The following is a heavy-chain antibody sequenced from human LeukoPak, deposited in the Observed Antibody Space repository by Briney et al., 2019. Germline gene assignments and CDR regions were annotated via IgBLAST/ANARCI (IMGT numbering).Heavy chain of an antibody. CDR2: INPNSGGT. CDR3: ARDFPRGIAVNY. V-gene: IGHV1-2*02. D-gene: IGHD6-19*01. Sequence: ASVKVSCKASGYTFTGYYMHWVRQAPGQGLEWMGWINPNSGGTNYAQKFQGRVTMTRDTSISTAHMEPSRLRSDDTAVYYCARDFPRGIAVNYWGQGTLVTVSS. J-gene: IGHJ4*02. CDR1: GYTFTGYY.